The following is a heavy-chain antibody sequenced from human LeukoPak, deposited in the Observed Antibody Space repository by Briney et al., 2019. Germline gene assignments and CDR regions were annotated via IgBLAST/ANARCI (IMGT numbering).Heavy chain of an antibody. Sequence: GGSLRLSCAASGFRFDPYPMNWVRQPPGKGMEWLSNVRTRGDPTSYADSVRGRFTISRDNAKKSLFLQINSLRVEDTAVYFCVRDVDYAFDYWGQGVLVIVSS. D-gene: IGHD4-17*01. J-gene: IGHJ4*02. CDR1: GFRFDPYP. CDR2: VRTRGDPT. V-gene: IGHV3-48*01. CDR3: VRDVDYAFDY.